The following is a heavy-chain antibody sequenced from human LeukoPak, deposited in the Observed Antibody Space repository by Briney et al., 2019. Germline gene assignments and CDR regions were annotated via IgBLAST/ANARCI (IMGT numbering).Heavy chain of an antibody. CDR3: ARSQYCSSTSCQPPNFDY. CDR2: INPNSGGT. CDR1: GYTFTGYY. D-gene: IGHD2-2*01. Sequence: GASVKVSCKASGYTFTGYYMHWVRQAPGQGLEWMGWINPNSGGTNYAQKFQGRVTMTRDTSISTAYMELSRLRSDDTAVYYCARSQYCSSTSCQPPNFDYWGQGTLVTVSS. J-gene: IGHJ4*02. V-gene: IGHV1-2*02.